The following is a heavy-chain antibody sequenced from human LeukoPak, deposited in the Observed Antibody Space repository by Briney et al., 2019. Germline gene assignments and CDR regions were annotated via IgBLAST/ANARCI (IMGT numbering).Heavy chain of an antibody. CDR2: IYTSGST. J-gene: IGHJ3*02. V-gene: IGHV4-61*02. D-gene: IGHD1-26*01. Sequence: PSQTLSLTCTVSGGSISSGSYYWSWIRQPAGKGLEWIGRIYTSGSTNYNPSLKSRVTISVDTSKNQFSLKLSSVTAADTAVYYCARLELPTVDAFDIWGQGTMVTVSS. CDR1: GGSISSGSYY. CDR3: ARLELPTVDAFDI.